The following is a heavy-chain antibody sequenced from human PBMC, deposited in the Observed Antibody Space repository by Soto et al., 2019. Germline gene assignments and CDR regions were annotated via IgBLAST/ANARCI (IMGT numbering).Heavy chain of an antibody. J-gene: IGHJ6*02. CDR2: INSDGSST. CDR1: GFTFSSYW. D-gene: IGHD6-13*01. Sequence: LRLSCAASGFTFSSYWMHWVRQAPGKGLVWVSRINSDGSSTSYADSVKGRFTISRDNAKSTLYLQMNSLRAEDTAVYYCARGPSTGSVYSSSWYYYYYYGMDVWGQGTTVTVSS. V-gene: IGHV3-74*01. CDR3: ARGPSTGSVYSSSWYYYYYYGMDV.